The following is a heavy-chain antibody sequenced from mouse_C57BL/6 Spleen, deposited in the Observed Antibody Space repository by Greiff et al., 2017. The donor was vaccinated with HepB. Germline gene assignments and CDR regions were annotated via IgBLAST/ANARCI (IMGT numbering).Heavy chain of an antibody. D-gene: IGHD3-2*02. J-gene: IGHJ4*01. Sequence: VQLQQSGAELVRPGASVKLSCTASGFNIKDYYMHWVKQRPEQGLEWIGRIDPEDGDTEYAPKFQGKATMTADKTSNTAYLQLSSLTSEDTAVYYCTARRLDYDMDYWGQGTSVTVSS. V-gene: IGHV14-1*01. CDR1: GFNIKDYY. CDR3: TARRLDYDMDY. CDR2: IDPEDGDT.